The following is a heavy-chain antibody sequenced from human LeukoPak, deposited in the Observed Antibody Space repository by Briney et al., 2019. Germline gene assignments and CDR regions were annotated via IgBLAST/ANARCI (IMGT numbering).Heavy chain of an antibody. V-gene: IGHV4-38-2*02. J-gene: IGHJ5*02. CDR1: GYSISSGYY. D-gene: IGHD4-17*01. CDR3: ARREGYGDLNWFDP. Sequence: SETLSLTCTVSGYSISSGYYWGWIRQPPGKGLEWIGSIYHSGSTYYNPSLKSRVTISVDTSKNQLSLKLSSVTAADTAVYYCARREGYGDLNWFDPWGQGTLVTVSS. CDR2: IYHSGST.